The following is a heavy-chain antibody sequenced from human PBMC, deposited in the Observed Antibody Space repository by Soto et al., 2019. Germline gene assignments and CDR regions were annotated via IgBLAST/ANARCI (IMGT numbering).Heavy chain of an antibody. Sequence: QPGGSLRLSCAASGFTFSSYWMSWVRQAPGKGLEWVANIKQDGSEKYYVDSVKGRFTISRDNAKNSLYLQMNSLRAEDTAVYYCAREKHSSGYYYVYWGQGTLVTVSS. CDR1: GFTFSSYW. CDR2: IKQDGSEK. V-gene: IGHV3-7*01. CDR3: AREKHSSGYYYVY. J-gene: IGHJ4*02. D-gene: IGHD3-22*01.